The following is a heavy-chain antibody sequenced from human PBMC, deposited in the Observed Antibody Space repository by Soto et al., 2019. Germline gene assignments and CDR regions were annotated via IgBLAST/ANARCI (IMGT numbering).Heavy chain of an antibody. D-gene: IGHD2-21*02. V-gene: IGHV4-39*02. CDR2: IHYGGTT. Sequence: PSETRSLTCSVSDDGSSYWGWIRQPPGKGLEWIGSIHYGGTTYYNPSLKSRVTISFDTSKSLFSLNLNSVIAADAAVYYCASDSDIARFFIWGQGIPVTVSS. J-gene: IGHJ4*02. CDR3: ASDSDIARFFI. CDR1: DDGSSY.